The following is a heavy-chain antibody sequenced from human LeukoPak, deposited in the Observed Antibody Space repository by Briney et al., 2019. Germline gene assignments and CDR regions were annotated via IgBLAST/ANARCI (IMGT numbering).Heavy chain of an antibody. Sequence: GGSLRLSCAASGFTFSSYAMNWVRQAPGKGLEWVSGISWNSGSIGYADSVKGRFTISRDNAKNSLYLQMNSLRAEDMALYYCAKDMYSSGYDAFDIWGQGTMVTVSS. CDR2: ISWNSGSI. CDR3: AKDMYSSGYDAFDI. V-gene: IGHV3-9*03. D-gene: IGHD6-19*01. J-gene: IGHJ3*02. CDR1: GFTFSSYA.